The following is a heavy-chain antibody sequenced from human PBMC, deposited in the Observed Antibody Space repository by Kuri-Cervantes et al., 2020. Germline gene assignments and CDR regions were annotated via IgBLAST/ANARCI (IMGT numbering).Heavy chain of an antibody. J-gene: IGHJ6*03. D-gene: IGHD3-16*01. CDR2: INHSGST. Sequence: GSLRLSCAVYGGPFSGYYWNWIRQPPGKGLEWIGEINHSGSTNYSPSLKSRVTISVDTSKNQFSLKLSSVTAADTAVYYCARVVDYCTTGYCYYMDVWAKGTTVTVSS. V-gene: IGHV4-34*01. CDR1: GGPFSGYY. CDR3: ARVVDYCTTGYCYYMDV.